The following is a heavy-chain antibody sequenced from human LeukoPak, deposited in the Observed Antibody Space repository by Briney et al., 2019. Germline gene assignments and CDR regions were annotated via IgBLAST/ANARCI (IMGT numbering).Heavy chain of an antibody. D-gene: IGHD3-3*01. CDR2: ISYDGSNK. J-gene: IGHJ4*02. CDR1: GFTFSSYG. CDR3: AKDQGWSGYSLYYFDY. V-gene: IGHV3-30*18. Sequence: SGGSLRLSCAASGFTFSSYGMHWVRQAPGKGLEWVAHISYDGSNKYYADSVKGRFTISRDNSNNTLYLQMNSLRAEDTAVYYCAKDQGWSGYSLYYFDYWGQGTLVTVSS.